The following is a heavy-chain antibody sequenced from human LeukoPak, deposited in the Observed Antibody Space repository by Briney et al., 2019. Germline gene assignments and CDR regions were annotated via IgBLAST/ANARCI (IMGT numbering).Heavy chain of an antibody. J-gene: IGHJ4*02. CDR2: IRVGGENT. Sequence: GGSLRLSCAASGFTFSNYDMNWVRQAPGKGLDWVSAIRVGGENTFYADSVKGRFTVSRDNSKNTLYLHMNTLSAEDTAVYYCAKWAYYDFWSGHYKSHFDSWGQGTLVTVSP. D-gene: IGHD3-3*01. CDR3: AKWAYYDFWSGHYKSHFDS. V-gene: IGHV3-23*01. CDR1: GFTFSNYD.